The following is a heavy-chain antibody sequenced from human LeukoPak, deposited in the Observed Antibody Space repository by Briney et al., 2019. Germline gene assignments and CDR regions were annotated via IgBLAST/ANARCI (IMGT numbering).Heavy chain of an antibody. CDR3: SRSGWNEYFQH. CDR2: ISGSGGST. Sequence: GGPLRLSCAASGFTFSSSAMSWVRQAPGKGLEWVSAISGSGGSTYYADSVKGRFTISRDNSKNTLYLQMNNLRAADTAVYYCSRSGWNEYFQHWGQGTLVTVSS. D-gene: IGHD6-19*01. V-gene: IGHV3-23*01. J-gene: IGHJ1*01. CDR1: GFTFSSSA.